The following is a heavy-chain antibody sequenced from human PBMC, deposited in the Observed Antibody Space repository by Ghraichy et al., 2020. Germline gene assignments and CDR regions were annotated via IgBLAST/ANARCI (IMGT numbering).Heavy chain of an antibody. D-gene: IGHD3-3*01. CDR1: GGGSFMGYY. V-gene: IGHV4-34*01. Sequence: SETLSLTCAVYGGGSFMGYYWSWIRQSPEKGLEWIGETSHSGITKFNPSLSSRVTISVDTSKNQFSLNLRSVTAADTAVYYCTRAPRHVTIFEVVVSYGSFDSWSQGTPVTVS. J-gene: IGHJ5*01. CDR3: TRAPRHVTIFEVVVSYGSFDS. CDR2: TSHSGIT.